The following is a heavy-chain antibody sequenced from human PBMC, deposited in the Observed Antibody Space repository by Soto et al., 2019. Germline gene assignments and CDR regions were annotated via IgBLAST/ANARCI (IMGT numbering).Heavy chain of an antibody. V-gene: IGHV1-3*01. Sequence: ASVKVSCKASGYTFTSYAMHWVRQAPGQRLERMGWINAGNGNTKYSQKFQGRVTITRDTSASTAYMELSSLRSEDTAVYYYARGEEMATLRFYYYYYGMDVWGQGTTVTVSS. CDR1: GYTFTSYA. CDR3: ARGEEMATLRFYYYYYGMDV. CDR2: INAGNGNT. D-gene: IGHD5-12*01. J-gene: IGHJ6*02.